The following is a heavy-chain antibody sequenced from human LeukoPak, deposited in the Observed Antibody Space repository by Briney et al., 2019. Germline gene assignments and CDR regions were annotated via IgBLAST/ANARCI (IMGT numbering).Heavy chain of an antibody. CDR1: GFTFSSYS. Sequence: PGGSLRLSCAASGFTFSSYSMSWVRQAPGKGLEWVAGISGSGGRTNYADSVKGRFTVSRDNPKNTLYLQMNSLRAEDTAVYFCAKRGVVIRVILVGFHKEANYFDSWGQGALVTVSS. D-gene: IGHD3-22*01. V-gene: IGHV3-23*01. CDR2: ISGSGGRT. CDR3: AKRGVVIRVILVGFHKEANYFDS. J-gene: IGHJ4*02.